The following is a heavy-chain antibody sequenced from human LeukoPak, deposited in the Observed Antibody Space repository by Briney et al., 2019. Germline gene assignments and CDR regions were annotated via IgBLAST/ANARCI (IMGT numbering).Heavy chain of an antibody. CDR3: ARSAIFGVVPGGDMDV. V-gene: IGHV3-7*01. D-gene: IGHD3-3*01. CDR2: IKQDGSEK. CDR1: GFTFSSYW. Sequence: GRSLRLSCAASGFTFSSYWMSWVRQAPGKGLEWVANIKQDGSEKYYVDSVKGRFTISRDNAKNSLYLQMNSLRAEDTAVYYCARSAIFGVVPGGDMDVWGKGTTVTVSS. J-gene: IGHJ6*03.